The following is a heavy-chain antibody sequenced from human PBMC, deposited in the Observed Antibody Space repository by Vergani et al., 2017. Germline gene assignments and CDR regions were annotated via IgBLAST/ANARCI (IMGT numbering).Heavy chain of an antibody. CDR1: GGSISSGSYY. CDR2: IYYSGST. D-gene: IGHD3-10*01. V-gene: IGHV4-61*02. Sequence: QVQLQESGPGLVKPSQTLSLTCTVSGGSISSGSYYWSWIRQPAGKGLEWIGRIYYSGSTNYNPSLKSRVTISVDTSKNQFSLKLSSVTAADTAVYYCAREGGSGSLFDPWGQGTLVTVSS. J-gene: IGHJ5*02. CDR3: AREGGSGSLFDP.